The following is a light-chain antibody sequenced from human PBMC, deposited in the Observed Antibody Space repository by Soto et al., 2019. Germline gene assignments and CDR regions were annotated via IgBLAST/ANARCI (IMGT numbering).Light chain of an antibody. CDR3: MQGTHWPRT. Sequence: EIVLTQSPLSLPVTPGEPASISCRSSRNLLHSNGYYYLDWYLQKPGQSPQLLIYLGSNRASGVPDRFSGSGSGTDFTLTISRVEAEDVGVYYCMQGTHWPRTFGQGTKVDIK. CDR2: LGS. J-gene: IGKJ1*01. V-gene: IGKV2-28*01. CDR1: RNLLHSNGYYY.